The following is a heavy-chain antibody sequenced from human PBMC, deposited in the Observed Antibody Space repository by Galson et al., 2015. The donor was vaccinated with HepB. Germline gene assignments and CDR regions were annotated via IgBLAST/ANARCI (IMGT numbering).Heavy chain of an antibody. CDR3: ARRKPHCSSGGSCLVGMDV. D-gene: IGHD2-15*01. CDR2: IYPGDSDT. CDR1: GYSFTSYW. V-gene: IGHV5-51*01. Sequence: QSGAEVKKPGESLKISCKGSGYSFTSYWIGWVRQMPGKGLEWMGIIYPGDSDTRYSPSFQGQVTISADKSISTAYLQWSSLKASDTAMYYCARRKPHCSSGGSCLVGMDVWGQGTTVTVSS. J-gene: IGHJ6*02.